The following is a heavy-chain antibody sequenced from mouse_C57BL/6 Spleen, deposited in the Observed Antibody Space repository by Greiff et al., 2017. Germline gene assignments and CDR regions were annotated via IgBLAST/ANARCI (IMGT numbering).Heavy chain of an antibody. CDR3: ARSGRNDGYPYWYFDV. CDR1: GYTFTSYT. CDR2: INPSSGYT. V-gene: IGHV1-4*01. Sequence: VKLVESGAELARPGASVKMSCKASGYTFTSYTMHWVKQRPGQGLEWIGYINPSSGYTKYNQKFKDKATLTADKSSSTAYMQLSSLTSEDSAVYYCARSGRNDGYPYWYFDVWGTGTTVTVSS. J-gene: IGHJ1*03. D-gene: IGHD2-3*01.